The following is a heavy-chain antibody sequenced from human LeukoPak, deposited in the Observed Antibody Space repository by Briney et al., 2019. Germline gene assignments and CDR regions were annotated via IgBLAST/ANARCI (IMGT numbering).Heavy chain of an antibody. CDR2: INHSGST. V-gene: IGHV4-34*01. D-gene: IGHD6-13*01. Sequence: SETLSLTCAVYGGSFSGYYWSWIRQPPGKGLEWIGEINHSGSTNYNPSLKSRVTISVDTSKNQFSLKLSSVTAADTAVYYCAREGSGSSSWNDYWGQGTLVTVSS. CDR1: GGSFSGYY. J-gene: IGHJ4*02. CDR3: AREGSGSSSWNDY.